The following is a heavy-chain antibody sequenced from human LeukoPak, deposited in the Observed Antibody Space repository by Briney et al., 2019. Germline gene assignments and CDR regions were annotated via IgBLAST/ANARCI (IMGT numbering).Heavy chain of an antibody. CDR3: ARVSGDYSFDY. V-gene: IGHV4-34*01. Sequence: PSETLSLTCAVYGGSFSGYYWSWIRQPPGKGLEWIGEINHSGSTNYNPSLKSRVTISVDTSKNQFSLKLSSVTAADTAVYYCARVSGDYSFDYWGQGTLVTVSS. CDR2: INHSGST. J-gene: IGHJ4*02. CDR1: GGSFSGYY. D-gene: IGHD4-17*01.